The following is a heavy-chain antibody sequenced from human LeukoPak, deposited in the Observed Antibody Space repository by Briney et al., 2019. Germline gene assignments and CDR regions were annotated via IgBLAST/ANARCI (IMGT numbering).Heavy chain of an antibody. CDR3: ARGGVDIVPRPAFDI. CDR1: GYTFTSYG. Sequence: SVKVSCKASGYTFTSYGISWVRQAPGQGLEWMGGIIPIFGTANYAQKFQGRVTITADESTSTAYMELSSLRSEDTAVYYCARGGVDIVPRPAFDIWGQGTMVTVSS. V-gene: IGHV1-69*13. CDR2: IIPIFGTA. J-gene: IGHJ3*02. D-gene: IGHD5-12*01.